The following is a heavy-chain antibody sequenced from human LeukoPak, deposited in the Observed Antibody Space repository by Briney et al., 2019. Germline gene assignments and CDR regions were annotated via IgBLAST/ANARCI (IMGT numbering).Heavy chain of an antibody. CDR1: GFTFSSYA. CDR2: IRDKAFGGAT. Sequence: PGGSLRLSCAASGFTFSSYAMSWVRQAPGKGLEWVGFIRDKAFGGATQYAASVKGRFSISRDDSKSVAYLEMNSLKSEDTAIYYCSRDLQLAFWGQGTLVTVSS. J-gene: IGHJ4*02. V-gene: IGHV3-49*04. CDR3: SRDLQLAF.